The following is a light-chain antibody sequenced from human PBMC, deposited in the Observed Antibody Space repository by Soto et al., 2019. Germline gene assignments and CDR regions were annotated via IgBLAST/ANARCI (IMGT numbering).Light chain of an antibody. CDR1: HSVSSSY. J-gene: IGKJ2*01. CDR3: PQYGSSPPYT. CDR2: GAS. V-gene: IGKV3-20*01. Sequence: EIVLTQSPGTLSLSPGERATLSCRASHSVSSSYLAWYQQNPGQAPRLLIYGASSRATGIPDRFSGSGSETDFKLTISRLEPDDFAVYYCPQYGSSPPYTFGQGTKLEIK.